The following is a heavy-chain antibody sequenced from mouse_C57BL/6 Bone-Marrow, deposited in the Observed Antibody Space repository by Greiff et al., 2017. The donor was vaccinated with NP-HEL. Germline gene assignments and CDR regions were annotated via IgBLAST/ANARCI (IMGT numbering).Heavy chain of an antibody. CDR1: GYSITSDY. J-gene: IGHJ1*03. CDR3: ARSGYYYGSSLRWYFDV. Sequence: ESGPGLAKPSQTLSLTCSVTGYSITSDYWNWIRKFPGNKLEYMGYISYSGSTYYNPSLKSRISITRDTSKNQYYLQLNSVTTEDTATYYGARSGYYYGSSLRWYFDVWGTGTTVTVSS. D-gene: IGHD1-1*01. V-gene: IGHV3-8*01. CDR2: ISYSGST.